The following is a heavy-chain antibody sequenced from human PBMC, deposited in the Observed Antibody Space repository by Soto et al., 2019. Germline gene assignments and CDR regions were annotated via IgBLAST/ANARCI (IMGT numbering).Heavy chain of an antibody. D-gene: IGHD2-2*01. V-gene: IGHV1-18*04. CDR1: GYTFTSYG. Sequence: QVKLVQSGAEVKKPGASVKVSCKASGYTFTSYGISWVRQAPGQGLEWMGWISAYNGNTNYAQKLQGRVTMTTDTSTSTAYMELRSLRSDDTAVYYCARVVVVVPAAPRRWFDPWGQGTLVTVSS. J-gene: IGHJ5*02. CDR2: ISAYNGNT. CDR3: ARVVVVVPAAPRRWFDP.